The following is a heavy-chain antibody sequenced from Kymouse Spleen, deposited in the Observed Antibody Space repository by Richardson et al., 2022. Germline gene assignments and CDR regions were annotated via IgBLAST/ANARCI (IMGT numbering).Heavy chain of an antibody. J-gene: IGHJ4*02. CDR3: ARRDYYGSGSFDY. V-gene: IGHV4-34*01. CDR1: GGSFSGYY. D-gene: IGHD3-10*01. Sequence: QVQLQQWGAGLLKPSETLSLTCAVYGGSFSGYYWSWIRQPPGKGLEWIGEINHSGSTNYNPSLKSRVTISVDTSKNQFSLKLSSVTAADTAVYYCARRDYYGSGSFDYWGQGTLVTVSS. CDR2: INHSGST.